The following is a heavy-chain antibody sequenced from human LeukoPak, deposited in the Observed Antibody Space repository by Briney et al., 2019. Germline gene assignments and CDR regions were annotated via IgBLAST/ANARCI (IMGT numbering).Heavy chain of an antibody. CDR2: FNPNSGAT. CDR3: ARYNWNDVVSALDY. J-gene: IGHJ4*02. CDR1: GYTLSGYY. V-gene: IGHV1-2*02. D-gene: IGHD1-1*01. Sequence: ASVKVSCKASGYTLSGYYIHWVRQAPGQGLEWMGWFNPNSGATHYAQNFQGGVTMTRDTSISTFYMEVSRLRSDDTAVYFCARYNWNDVVSALDYWGQGTLVTVSS.